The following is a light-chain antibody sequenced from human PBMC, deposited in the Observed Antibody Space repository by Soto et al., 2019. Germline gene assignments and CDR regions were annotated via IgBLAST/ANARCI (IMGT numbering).Light chain of an antibody. J-gene: IGKJ4*01. Sequence: EIVLTQSPGTLSLSPGERATLSCRASQSVSSSYLDWYQQKPGQAPRLLIYGASNRATGIPDRFSGSGSGTDFTLTISGLEHEDFAVYYCQQYDTSSLTFGGGTKVDIK. CDR3: QQYDTSSLT. CDR2: GAS. V-gene: IGKV3-20*01. CDR1: QSVSSSY.